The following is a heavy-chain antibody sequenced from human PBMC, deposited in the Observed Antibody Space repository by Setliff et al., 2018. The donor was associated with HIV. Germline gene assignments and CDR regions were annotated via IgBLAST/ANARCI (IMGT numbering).Heavy chain of an antibody. Sequence: ASVKVSCKASGYTFTGYYIHWVRQAPGQGLEWMGRIIPNSGGTNYAQKFQGRVTMTRDTSISTAYMELSRLRSDDTAMYYCATKVYCTNGVCPDAFDIWGQGTKGTVS. D-gene: IGHD2-8*01. CDR2: IIPNSGGT. V-gene: IGHV1-2*06. CDR1: GYTFTGYY. J-gene: IGHJ3*02. CDR3: ATKVYCTNGVCPDAFDI.